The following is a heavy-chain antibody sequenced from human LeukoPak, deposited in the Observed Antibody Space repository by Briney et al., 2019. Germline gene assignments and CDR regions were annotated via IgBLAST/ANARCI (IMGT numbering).Heavy chain of an antibody. CDR1: GFTFSNYG. D-gene: IGHD3-10*02. Sequence: GGSLRLSCAASGFTFSNYGMNWVRQAPGKGLEWVSSISTSSSYIYYADSVKGRFTISRDNAKNSLYLQMNSLRAEDTAVYYCAELGITMIGGVWGKGTTVTISS. V-gene: IGHV3-21*01. CDR3: AELGITMIGGV. CDR2: ISTSSSYI. J-gene: IGHJ6*04.